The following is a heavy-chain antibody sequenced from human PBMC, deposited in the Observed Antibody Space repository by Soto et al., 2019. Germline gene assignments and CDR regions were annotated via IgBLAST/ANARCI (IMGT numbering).Heavy chain of an antibody. CDR1: GGSVSSGSSY. CDR3: AGCDVAGDF. J-gene: IGHJ3*01. CDR2: FYSTGAT. D-gene: IGHD3-3*01. V-gene: IGHV4-61*01. Sequence: PSETLSLTCTVSGGSVSSGSSYWTWIRQPPGKALEWIGYFYSTGATNYNPSLNSRATISADASNNQFSLRLTPRRLADTAVYYCAGCDVAGDFWGQGTMVS.